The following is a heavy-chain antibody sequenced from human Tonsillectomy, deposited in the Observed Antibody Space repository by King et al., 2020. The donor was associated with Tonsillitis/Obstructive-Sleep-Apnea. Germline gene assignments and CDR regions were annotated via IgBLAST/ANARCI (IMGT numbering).Heavy chain of an antibody. CDR3: ARSPLFYDFWSGHPEGWLLDP. J-gene: IGHJ5*02. CDR1: GYTFTSYG. V-gene: IGHV1-18*01. D-gene: IGHD3-3*01. CDR2: ISAYNGNT. Sequence: QLVQSGAEVKKPGASVKVSCKASGYTFTSYGISWVRQAPGQGLEWMGWISAYNGNTNYAQKLQGRVTMTTDTSTSTAYMELRSLISDDTAVYYCARSPLFYDFWSGHPEGWLLDPWGQGTLVTVSS.